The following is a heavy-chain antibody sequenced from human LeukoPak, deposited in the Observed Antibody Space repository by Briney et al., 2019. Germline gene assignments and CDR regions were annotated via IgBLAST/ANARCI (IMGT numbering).Heavy chain of an antibody. D-gene: IGHD1-7*01. Sequence: SVKVSCKASGGTFSSYAISWVRQAPGQGLEWRGGIIPIFGTANYAQKFQGRVTITTDESTSTAYMELSSLRSEDTAVYYCARDNYAGANWFDPWGQGTLVTVSS. CDR2: IIPIFGTA. CDR3: ARDNYAGANWFDP. V-gene: IGHV1-69*05. CDR1: GGTFSSYA. J-gene: IGHJ5*02.